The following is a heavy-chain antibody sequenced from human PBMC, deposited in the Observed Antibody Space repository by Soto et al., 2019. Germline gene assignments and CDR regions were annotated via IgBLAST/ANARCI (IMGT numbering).Heavy chain of an antibody. D-gene: IGHD2-15*01. V-gene: IGHV3-48*01. Sequence: EVQLVEYGGGLVQPGGSLRLSCAASGFTFSSYSMNWVRQAPGKGLEWVSYISSSSSTIYYADSVKGRFTISRDNAKNSLYLQMNSLRAEDTAVYYCAREEVEGYYYYGMDVWGQGTTVTVSS. CDR1: GFTFSSYS. CDR3: AREEVEGYYYYGMDV. J-gene: IGHJ6*02. CDR2: ISSSSSTI.